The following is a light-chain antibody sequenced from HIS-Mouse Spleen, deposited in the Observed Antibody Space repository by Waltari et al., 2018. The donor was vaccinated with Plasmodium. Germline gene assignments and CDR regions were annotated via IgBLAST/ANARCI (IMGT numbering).Light chain of an antibody. CDR1: SSDVGSYNL. CDR2: EGS. V-gene: IGLV2-23*03. CDR3: CSYAGSSTFVV. J-gene: IGLJ2*01. Sequence: QSALTQPASVSGSPGQSITISCTGTSSDVGSYNLVSWYQQHPGKAPKLMLYEGSKRPSGVSNRFSGSKSGNTASLTISGRQAEDEADYYCCSYAGSSTFVVFGGGTKLTVL.